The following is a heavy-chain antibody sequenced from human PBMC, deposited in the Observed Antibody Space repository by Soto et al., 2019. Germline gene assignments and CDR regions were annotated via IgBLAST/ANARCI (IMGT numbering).Heavy chain of an antibody. CDR2: INWNSGDI. J-gene: IGHJ2*01. Sequence: EMPLVESGGGLVQPGRSLRLSCAASGFTFDDFAMHWVRQAPGKGLEWVSGINWNSGDIDYADSVRGRFTISRDNAKNALYLQMNSLRAEDAAFYYCVKDIGASGAYWYFDLWGRGTLVTVSS. V-gene: IGHV3-9*01. D-gene: IGHD2-8*02. CDR3: VKDIGASGAYWYFDL. CDR1: GFTFDDFA.